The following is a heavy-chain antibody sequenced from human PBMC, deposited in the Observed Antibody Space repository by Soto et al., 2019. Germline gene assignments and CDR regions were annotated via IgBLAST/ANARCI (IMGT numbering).Heavy chain of an antibody. J-gene: IGHJ3*02. CDR2: FDPEDGET. Sequence: ASVKVSCKVSGYTLTELSMHWVRQAPGKGLEWMGGFDPEDGETIYAQKFQGRVTMTEDTSTDTAYMELSSLRSEDTAVHYCATAYDSGSYYEGFDIWGQGTMVTVSS. CDR1: GYTLTELS. CDR3: ATAYDSGSYYEGFDI. D-gene: IGHD1-26*01. V-gene: IGHV1-24*01.